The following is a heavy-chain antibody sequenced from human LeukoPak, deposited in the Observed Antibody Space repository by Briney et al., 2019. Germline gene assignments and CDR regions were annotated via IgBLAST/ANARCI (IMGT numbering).Heavy chain of an antibody. CDR1: GGSVSIGSYY. CDR2: IYYSGST. D-gene: IGHD3-16*01. V-gene: IGHV4-61*03. J-gene: IGHJ4*02. Sequence: SETLSLTCTFSGGSVSIGSYYWTWIRQPPGKGLELSGYIYYSGSTNYNPSRKSRVTISLDTSKNHFSLKLSPMTAADTAVYYCARRSVGGGERFDYWGQGILVTVSS. CDR3: ARRSVGGGERFDY.